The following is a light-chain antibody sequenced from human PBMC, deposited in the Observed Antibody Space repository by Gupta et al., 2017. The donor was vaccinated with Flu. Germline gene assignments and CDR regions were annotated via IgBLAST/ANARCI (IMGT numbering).Light chain of an antibody. J-gene: IGKJ4*01. Sequence: DIVMTQSLVSLSASTGERATINCKSSQTILYNSNNKNYLVWYQQNPGQPPKLLIYWATIPASVVPDRFSGSGSGTDFTLTISSLHAEYVALYYCQQYYRTPLTFGGGTKVEIK. V-gene: IGKV4-1*01. CDR2: WAT. CDR3: QQYYRTPLT. CDR1: QTILYNSNNKNY.